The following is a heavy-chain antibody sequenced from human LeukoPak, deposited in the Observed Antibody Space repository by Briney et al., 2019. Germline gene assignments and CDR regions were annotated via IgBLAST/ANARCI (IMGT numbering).Heavy chain of an antibody. CDR3: ARDRWYDFWSGYYNNFDY. Sequence: GGSLRLSCAAPGFTFSSSWMSWVRQAPGKGLEWVATIKQDGSEQYYVDSVKGRFTISRDNAKNTLYLQMNSLRAEDTAVYYCARDRWYDFWSGYYNNFDYWGQGTLVTVSS. V-gene: IGHV3-7*01. CDR2: IKQDGSEQ. D-gene: IGHD3-3*01. CDR1: GFTFSSSW. J-gene: IGHJ4*02.